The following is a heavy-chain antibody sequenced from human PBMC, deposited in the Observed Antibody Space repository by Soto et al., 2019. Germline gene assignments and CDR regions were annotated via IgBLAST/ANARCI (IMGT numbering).Heavy chain of an antibody. CDR3: ARYGTRADW. CDR2: ISSSGITT. V-gene: IGHV3-48*04. CDR1: GFTFSSYA. D-gene: IGHD1-1*01. J-gene: IGHJ4*02. Sequence: PGGSLRLSCAASGFTFSSYAMSWVRQAPGKGLEWISYISSSGITTYYADFAAGRFTISRDNAKGSLYLHLNSLRVEDTAVYYCARYGTRADWWGLGTQVTVSS.